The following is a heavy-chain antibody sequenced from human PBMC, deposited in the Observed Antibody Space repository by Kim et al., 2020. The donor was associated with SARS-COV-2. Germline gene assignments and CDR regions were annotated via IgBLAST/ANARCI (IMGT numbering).Heavy chain of an antibody. CDR2: VFYSGST. D-gene: IGHD2-15*01. CDR3: TRRSATATDDAFDL. V-gene: IGHV4-39*02. CDR1: GGSIRSSSYY. J-gene: IGHJ3*01. Sequence: SETLSLTCAVSGGSIRSSSYYWGWIRQSPGKGLEWIGTVFYSGSTYHNPSLKTRATVSIDTSKNHFSLTLTSATAADTGVYYCTRRSATATDDAFDLWGQGTMVTVSS.